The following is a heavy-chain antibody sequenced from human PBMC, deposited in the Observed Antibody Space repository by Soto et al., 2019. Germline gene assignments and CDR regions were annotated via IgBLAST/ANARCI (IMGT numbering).Heavy chain of an antibody. Sequence: QVKLVQSGAEVKNPGASVKVSCKASGYSFTRYGIAWARQATGQGLEWLGWINAYNGNTNYEQNLQGRLTLTTDTSTTTAYMELRSLRSNDTAIYYCAMVDVYVTPSPQDVWGQGTTVTVSS. CDR1: GYSFTRYG. V-gene: IGHV1-18*01. CDR2: INAYNGNT. CDR3: AMVDVYVTPSPQDV. J-gene: IGHJ6*02. D-gene: IGHD3-16*01.